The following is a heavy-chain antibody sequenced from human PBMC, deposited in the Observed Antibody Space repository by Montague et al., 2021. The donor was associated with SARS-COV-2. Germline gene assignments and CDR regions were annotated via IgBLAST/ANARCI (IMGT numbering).Heavy chain of an antibody. CDR3: ARQGRISTVRLNWFDP. CDR2: LYYSGST. V-gene: IGHV4-39*01. D-gene: IGHD3-10*01. Sequence: ETLSLACTVSGGSIRSSSYYWGWIRQPPGKGLDWIGSLYYSGSTYYNPSLQSRVSISVDTSKDQFSLQLISVTAADTAVYYCARQGRISTVRLNWFDPWGQGTLVTVSS. J-gene: IGHJ5*02. CDR1: GGSIRSSSYY.